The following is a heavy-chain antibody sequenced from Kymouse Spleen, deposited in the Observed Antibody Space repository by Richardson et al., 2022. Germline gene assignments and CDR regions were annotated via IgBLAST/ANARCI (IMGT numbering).Heavy chain of an antibody. J-gene: IGHJ5*02. CDR2: IWYDGSNK. V-gene: IGHV3-33*01. Sequence: QVQLVESGGGVVQPGRSLRLSCAASGFTFSSYGMHWVRQAPGKGLEWVAVIWYDGSNKYYADSVKGRFTISRDNSKNTLYLQMNSLRAEDTAVYYCARHKSSGWYWFDPWGQGTLVTVSS. D-gene: IGHD6-19*01. CDR1: GFTFSSYG. CDR3: ARHKSSGWYWFDP.